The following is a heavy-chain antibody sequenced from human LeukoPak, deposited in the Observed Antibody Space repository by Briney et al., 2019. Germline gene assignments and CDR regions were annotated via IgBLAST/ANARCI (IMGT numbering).Heavy chain of an antibody. J-gene: IGHJ3*02. CDR1: GGFISSGSYY. CDR3: ARGRITIFGVVTAALGI. Sequence: SQTLSLTCTVAGGFISSGSYYWSWIRRPAGKGLEWIGRIYTSGSTNYNPSLKSRVTISVDTSKNQFSLKLSSVTAADTAVYYCARGRITIFGVVTAALGIWGQGTMVTVSS. CDR2: IYTSGST. D-gene: IGHD3-3*01. V-gene: IGHV4-61*02.